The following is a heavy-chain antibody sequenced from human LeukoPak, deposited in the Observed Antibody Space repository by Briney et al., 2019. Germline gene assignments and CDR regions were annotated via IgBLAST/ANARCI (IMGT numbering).Heavy chain of an antibody. CDR3: ARDRVGATDY. D-gene: IGHD1-26*01. CDR1: GFTFSSYA. J-gene: IGHJ4*02. CDR2: ISYDGSNK. Sequence: GGSLRLSCAASGFTFSSYAMHWVRQAPGKGLEWVAVISYDGSNKYYADSVKGRFTISRDNSKNTLYLQMNSLRAEDTAVYYCARDRVGATDYWGQGTLVTVSS. V-gene: IGHV3-30-3*01.